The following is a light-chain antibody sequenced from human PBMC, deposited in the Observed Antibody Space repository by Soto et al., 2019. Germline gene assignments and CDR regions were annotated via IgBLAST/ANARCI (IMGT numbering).Light chain of an antibody. CDR1: ANVGTN. J-gene: IGKJ4*01. Sequence: IVMTQSPATLSVSPGERVTLSCRASANVGTNVAWYQQKPGQAPRLLIYDSSTRATGIPDTFSGSGSMTDFTLTISSLHPEESAVYYCQQYNNWVLSFGGGTKVEI. CDR2: DSS. V-gene: IGKV3D-15*01. CDR3: QQYNNWVLS.